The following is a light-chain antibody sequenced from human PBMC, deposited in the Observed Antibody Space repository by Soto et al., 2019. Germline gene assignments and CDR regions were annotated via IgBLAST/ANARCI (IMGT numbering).Light chain of an antibody. J-gene: IGKJ3*01. V-gene: IGKV3-11*01. CDR2: DAS. CDR1: QSVSSY. CDR3: QQRSNWPLFT. Sequence: EIVLTQSPVTLSLSPGERATLSCRASQSVSSYLAWYQQKPDQAPRLLIYDASNRATGIPARFSGSGSGTDFTLTISSLEPEDFAVYYCQQRSNWPLFTFGPGTKVDIK.